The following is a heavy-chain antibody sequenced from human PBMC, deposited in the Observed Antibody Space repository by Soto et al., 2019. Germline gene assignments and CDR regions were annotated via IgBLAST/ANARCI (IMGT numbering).Heavy chain of an antibody. CDR1: GFTFSSYA. Sequence: EVQLLESGGGLVQPGGSLRLSCAASGFTFSSYAMSWVRQAPGKGLEWVSAISGSGGSTYYADSVKGRFTISRDNSKNTLYLQMNSLRAEDTAVYYCAKVGEGGGAFWSGYYRDSLDVTVYYYYGMDVWGQGTTVTVSS. CDR2: ISGSGGST. V-gene: IGHV3-23*01. D-gene: IGHD3-3*01. J-gene: IGHJ6*02. CDR3: AKVGEGGGAFWSGYYRDSLDVTVYYYYGMDV.